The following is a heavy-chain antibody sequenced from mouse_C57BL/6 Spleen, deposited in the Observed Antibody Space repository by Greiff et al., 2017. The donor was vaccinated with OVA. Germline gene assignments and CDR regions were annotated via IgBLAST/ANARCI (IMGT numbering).Heavy chain of an antibody. Sequence: EVKLQESGPGLVKPSQSLSLTCSVTGYSITSGYYWNWIRQFPGNKLEWMGYISYDGSNNYNPSLKNRISITRDTSKNQFFLKLNSVTTEDTATYYCARDNGAWFAYWGQGTLVTVSA. V-gene: IGHV3-6*01. CDR2: ISYDGSN. CDR1: GYSITSGYY. J-gene: IGHJ3*01. CDR3: ARDNGAWFAY.